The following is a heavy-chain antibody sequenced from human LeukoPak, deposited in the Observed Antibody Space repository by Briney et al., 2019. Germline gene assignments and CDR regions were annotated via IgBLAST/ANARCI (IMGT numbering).Heavy chain of an antibody. Sequence: SETLSLTCAVSGGSISSGGYSWSWIRQPPGKGLEWIGYIYYSGSTYYNPSLKSRVTISVDTSKNQFSLKLSSVTAADTAVYYCARGGWNKFDYWGQGTLVTVSS. V-gene: IGHV4-30-4*07. J-gene: IGHJ4*02. CDR2: IYYSGST. D-gene: IGHD3-22*01. CDR3: ARGGWNKFDY. CDR1: GGSISSGGYS.